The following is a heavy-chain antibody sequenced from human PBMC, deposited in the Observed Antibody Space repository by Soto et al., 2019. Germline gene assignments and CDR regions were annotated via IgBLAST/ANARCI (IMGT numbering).Heavy chain of an antibody. J-gene: IGHJ5*01. D-gene: IGHD3-16*01. CDR2: NYYSWST. Sequence: NPSETLSLTVTVSGNSFPSGNYYGSWIWQPRAKGLEWIGHNYYSWSTNYSPSIQRRVTISLDQSNNQLSVKLTYVPAADPAVHYCAMSPLATYMICWCDPWGKETVVTVS. CDR3: AMSPLATYMICWCDP. V-gene: IGHV4-61*01. CDR1: GNSFPSGNYY.